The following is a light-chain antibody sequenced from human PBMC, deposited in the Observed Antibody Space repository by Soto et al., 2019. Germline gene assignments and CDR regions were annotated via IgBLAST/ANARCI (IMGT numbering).Light chain of an antibody. CDR3: QQSSTAPFT. J-gene: IGKJ3*01. Sequence: DIQMTQSPSSLSASVGDRVTITCRASQNINTYLNWYQQKPGKAPKLLIFAASSLQSGVPSRFSGSGSRTDFTLTINSLQPEDFATYYCQQSSTAPFTFGPGTKVDIK. CDR2: AAS. V-gene: IGKV1-39*01. CDR1: QNINTY.